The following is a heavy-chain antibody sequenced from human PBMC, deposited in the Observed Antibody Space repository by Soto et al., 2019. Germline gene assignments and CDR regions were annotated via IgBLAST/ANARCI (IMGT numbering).Heavy chain of an antibody. Sequence: GGSLRLSCAASGFTVSSNYMSWVRQAPGKGLEWVSVIYSGGSTYYADSVKGRFIISRDNSKNTVYLQMNSLRAEDTAFYYCAKDSISDRETFNFDSWGQGTLVTVSS. J-gene: IGHJ4*02. V-gene: IGHV3-53*01. D-gene: IGHD1-26*01. CDR3: AKDSISDRETFNFDS. CDR1: GFTVSSNY. CDR2: IYSGGST.